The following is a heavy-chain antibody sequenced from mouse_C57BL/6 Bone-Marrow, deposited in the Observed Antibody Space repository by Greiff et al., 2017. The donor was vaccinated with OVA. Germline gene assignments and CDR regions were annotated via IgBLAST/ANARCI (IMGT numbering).Heavy chain of an antibody. V-gene: IGHV5-12*01. CDR2: ISNGGGRT. D-gene: IGHD2-2*01. J-gene: IGHJ2*01. CDR3: ARGGWLRPYVDY. Sequence: EVKLVESGGGLVQPGGSLKLSCAASGFTFSDYYMYWVRQTPEKRLEWVAYISNGGGRTYYPDTVKGRFTISRDNAKNTLYLQMSRLKSEDTAMYYCARGGWLRPYVDYWGQGATLTVSS. CDR1: GFTFSDYY.